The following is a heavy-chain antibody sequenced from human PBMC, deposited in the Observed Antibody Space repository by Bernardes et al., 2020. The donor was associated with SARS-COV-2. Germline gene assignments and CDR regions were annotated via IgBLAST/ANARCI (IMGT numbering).Heavy chain of an antibody. CDR3: ARRGYDGSGSYYKGYFDY. V-gene: IGHV4-59*08. D-gene: IGHD3-10*01. Sequence: SETLSLTCTVSGGSISSYYWSWIRQPPGKGLEWIGYIYYSGSTNYNPSLKSRVTISVDTSKNQFSLKLSSVTAADTAVYYCARRGYDGSGSYYKGYFDYWGQGTLVTVSS. CDR2: IYYSGST. J-gene: IGHJ4*02. CDR1: GGSISSYY.